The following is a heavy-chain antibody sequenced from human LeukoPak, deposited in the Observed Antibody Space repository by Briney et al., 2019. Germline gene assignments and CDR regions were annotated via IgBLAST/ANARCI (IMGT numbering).Heavy chain of an antibody. V-gene: IGHV3-23*01. Sequence: GGSLRLSCAASGSTFSSYAMSWVRQAPGKGLEWVSAISGSGGSTYYADSVKGRFTISRDNSKNTLYLQMNSLRAEDTAVYYCARDQYYGSGTYYNSSKGYFDYWGQGTLVTVSS. CDR3: ARDQYYGSGTYYNSSKGYFDY. D-gene: IGHD3-10*01. CDR1: GSTFSSYA. CDR2: ISGSGGST. J-gene: IGHJ4*02.